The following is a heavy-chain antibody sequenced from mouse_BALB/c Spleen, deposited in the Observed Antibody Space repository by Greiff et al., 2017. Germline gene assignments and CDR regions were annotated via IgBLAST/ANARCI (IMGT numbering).Heavy chain of an antibody. Sequence: EVKLVESGGGLVQPGGSRKLSCAASGFTFSSFGMHWVRQAPEKGLEWVAYISSGSSTIYYADTVKGRFTISRDNPKNTLFLQMTSLRSEDTAMYYCARGTTVGYFDYWGQGTTLTVSS. V-gene: IGHV5-17*02. J-gene: IGHJ2*01. D-gene: IGHD1-1*01. CDR2: ISSGSSTI. CDR1: GFTFSSFG. CDR3: ARGTTVGYFDY.